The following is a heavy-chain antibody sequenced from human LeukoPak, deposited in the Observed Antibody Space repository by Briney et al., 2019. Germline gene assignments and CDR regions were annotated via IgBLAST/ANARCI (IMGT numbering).Heavy chain of an antibody. J-gene: IGHJ4*02. V-gene: IGHV3-49*04. Sequence: PLRCPRLSCTASVFTSLADAMRCVCEGPRGGLGCVGFIRIKADGGTTAYAASVKGRFNISRDDSKSIAYLQMNSLKTDDTAVYYCTRGSSSGWYWTYYFDYWGQGTLVTVSS. CDR2: IRIKADGGTT. CDR1: VFTSLADA. CDR3: TRGSSSGWYWTYYFDY. D-gene: IGHD6-19*01.